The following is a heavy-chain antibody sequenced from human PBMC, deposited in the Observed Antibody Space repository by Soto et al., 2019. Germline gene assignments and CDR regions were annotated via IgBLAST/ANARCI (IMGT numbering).Heavy chain of an antibody. J-gene: IGHJ6*02. CDR1: GGSISSYY. V-gene: IGHV4-59*01. Sequence: PSETLSLTCTVPGGSISSYYWSWIRQPPGKGLEWIGYIYYSGSTNYNPSLKSRVTISVDTSKNQFSLKLSSVTAADTAVYYCARDIMGTNYYYYGMDVWGQGTTVTVSS. CDR3: ARDIMGTNYYYYGMDV. D-gene: IGHD2-8*01. CDR2: IYYSGST.